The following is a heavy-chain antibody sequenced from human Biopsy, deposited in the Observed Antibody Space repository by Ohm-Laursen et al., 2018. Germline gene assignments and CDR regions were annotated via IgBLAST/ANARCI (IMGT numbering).Heavy chain of an antibody. J-gene: IGHJ4*02. D-gene: IGHD1-26*01. Sequence: GASVKVSCKASGGTFINYAISWVRQAPGQGLEWMGGIIPMLGTANYAQMFQGRVTISADESTSTSYMELSSLTTEDTAIYYCARGPHSGSHSCFDYWGRGTLVTVSS. CDR3: ARGPHSGSHSCFDY. V-gene: IGHV1-69*13. CDR2: IIPMLGTA. CDR1: GGTFINYA.